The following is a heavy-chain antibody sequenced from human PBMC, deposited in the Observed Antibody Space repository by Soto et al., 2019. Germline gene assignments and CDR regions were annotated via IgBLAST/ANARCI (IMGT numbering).Heavy chain of an antibody. CDR3: ARGGGYSSGWYLYYFDY. J-gene: IGHJ4*02. V-gene: IGHV4-4*02. CDR1: GGSISSSNW. D-gene: IGHD6-19*01. Sequence: QVQLQESGPGLVKPSGTLSLTCAVSGGSISSSNWWSWVRQPPGKGLEWIGEIYHSGSTNYNPSLKSRVTISVDKSKNQFSLKLGSVTAADTAVYYCARGGGYSSGWYLYYFDYWGQGTLVTVSS. CDR2: IYHSGST.